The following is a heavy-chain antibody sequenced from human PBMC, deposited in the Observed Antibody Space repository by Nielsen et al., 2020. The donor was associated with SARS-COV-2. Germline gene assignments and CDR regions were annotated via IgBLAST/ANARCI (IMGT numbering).Heavy chain of an antibody. CDR1: GFTFSSYG. CDR3: ATLVATDYYYGMDV. Sequence: GESLKISCAASGFTFSSYGMHWVRQAPGKGLEWVAVIWYDGSNKYYADSVKGRFTISRDNAKNSLYLQMNSLRAEDTALYYCATLVATDYYYGMDVWGQGTTVTVSS. CDR2: IWYDGSNK. D-gene: IGHD5-12*01. V-gene: IGHV3-33*03. J-gene: IGHJ6*02.